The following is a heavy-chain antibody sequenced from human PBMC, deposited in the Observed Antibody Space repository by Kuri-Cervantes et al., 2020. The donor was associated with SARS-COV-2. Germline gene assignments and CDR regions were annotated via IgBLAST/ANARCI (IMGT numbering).Heavy chain of an antibody. CDR1: GFTFSSYD. CDR2: ISSGSVI. V-gene: IGHV3-48*02. CDR3: ARDTVRGVIRYYFDY. Sequence: GGSLRLSCEASGFTFSSYDMDWVRQAPGKGLEWVSHISSGSVIHYADSVKGRFTISRDNAKNSLYLQMDSLRDEDTAMYYCARDTVRGVIRYYFDYWGQGTLVTVS. J-gene: IGHJ4*02. D-gene: IGHD3-16*02.